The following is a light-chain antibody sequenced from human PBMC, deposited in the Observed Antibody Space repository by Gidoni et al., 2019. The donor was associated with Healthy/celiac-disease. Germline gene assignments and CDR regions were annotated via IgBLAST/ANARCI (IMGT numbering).Light chain of an antibody. CDR3: QQYDNLPIFT. CDR2: DAS. Sequence: DIQMTQSPSSLSASVGDRVTITCKASQDISNYLNWYPQKPGKTPKLLIYDASNLETGVPSGFSGSVSGTDFTFTISSLQPEDIATYYCQQYDNLPIFTFGPGTKVDI. J-gene: IGKJ3*01. V-gene: IGKV1-33*01. CDR1: QDISNY.